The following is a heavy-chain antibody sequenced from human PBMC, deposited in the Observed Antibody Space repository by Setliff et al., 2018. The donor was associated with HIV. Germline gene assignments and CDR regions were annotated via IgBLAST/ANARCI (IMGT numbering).Heavy chain of an antibody. Sequence: SVKVSCKASGGAFISHTFTWVRQAPGQGLEWMGRIIPILGIPNFAQNFQGRLKISADKSTRTAYLALSSLRSDDSAVYFCAKEQEIGSYLDPWGQGTLVTVSS. D-gene: IGHD2-2*02. V-gene: IGHV1-69*04. CDR1: GGAFISHT. CDR3: AKEQEIGSYLDP. CDR2: IIPILGIP. J-gene: IGHJ5*02.